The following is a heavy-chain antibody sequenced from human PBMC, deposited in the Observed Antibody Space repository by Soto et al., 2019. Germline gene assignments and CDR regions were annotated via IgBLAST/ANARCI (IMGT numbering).Heavy chain of an antibody. Sequence: GGSLRLSCAASGFTFSSYGMHWVRQAPGKGLEWVAVISYDGSNKYYADSVKGRFTISRDNSKNTLYLQMNSPRAEDTAVYYCAKDSTMIVVGTLDYWGQGTLVTVSS. CDR1: GFTFSSYG. CDR3: AKDSTMIVVGTLDY. J-gene: IGHJ4*02. V-gene: IGHV3-30*18. CDR2: ISYDGSNK. D-gene: IGHD3-22*01.